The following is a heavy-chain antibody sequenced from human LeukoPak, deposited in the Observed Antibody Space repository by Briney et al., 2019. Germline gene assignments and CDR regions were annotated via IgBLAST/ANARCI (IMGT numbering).Heavy chain of an antibody. CDR3: VHASLWFGETGRPQLYFDS. Sequence: GSSVKVSCKASGGTFSSYAISWVRQAPGQGLEWMGGIIPIFGTANYAQKFQGRVTITADESTSTAYMELSSLRSEDTAVYFCVHASLWFGETGRPQLYFDSWGQGTLVTVSS. CDR1: GGTFSSYA. D-gene: IGHD3-10*01. J-gene: IGHJ4*02. V-gene: IGHV1-69*01. CDR2: IIPIFGTA.